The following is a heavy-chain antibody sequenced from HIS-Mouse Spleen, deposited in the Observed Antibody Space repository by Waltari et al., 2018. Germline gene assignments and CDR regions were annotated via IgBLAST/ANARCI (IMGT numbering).Heavy chain of an antibody. CDR2: INPNSGGT. D-gene: IGHD6-6*01. CDR1: GYTFTGYY. V-gene: IGHV1-2*02. J-gene: IGHJ4*02. CDR3: ARALIAARPYYFDY. Sequence: QVQLVQSGAEVKKPGASVKVSCKASGYTFTGYYMTWVRPAPGQGLEWMGWINPNSGGTNYAQKFQGRVTMTRDTSISTAYMELSRLRSDDTAVYYCARALIAARPYYFDYWGQGTLVTVSS.